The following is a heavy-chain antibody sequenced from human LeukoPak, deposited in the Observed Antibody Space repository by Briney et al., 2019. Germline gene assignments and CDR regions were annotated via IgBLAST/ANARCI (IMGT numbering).Heavy chain of an antibody. Sequence: PGGSLRLSCSASGFTFSNYAMHWVRQAPGKGLEWIGFISYTGRTNDNPSLKSRVTISVDTSRNQFSLKLNSVTAADTAVVTAAGTRGYYFDYWGQGTLVTVSS. J-gene: IGHJ4*02. CDR3: AGTRGYYFDY. CDR1: GFTFSNYA. CDR2: ISYTGRT. D-gene: IGHD6-13*01. V-gene: IGHV4-59*08.